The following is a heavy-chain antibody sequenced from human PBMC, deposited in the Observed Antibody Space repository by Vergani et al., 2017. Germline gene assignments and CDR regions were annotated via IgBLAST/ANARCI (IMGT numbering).Heavy chain of an antibody. CDR3: ARGRGVTTIRHWFDP. CDR1: GGSFSVYY. J-gene: IGHJ5*02. CDR2: IFHSGTT. V-gene: IGHV4-34*01. Sequence: QVQLQQWGAGLLKPSETLSLTCAVYGGSFSVYYWSWIRQPPGKGLGWIGRIFHSGTTYYNPSLKSRVTISVDTSKNPFSLNLSSVTAADTAVYYCARGRGVTTIRHWFDPWGEGTLVTVSS. D-gene: IGHD4-17*01.